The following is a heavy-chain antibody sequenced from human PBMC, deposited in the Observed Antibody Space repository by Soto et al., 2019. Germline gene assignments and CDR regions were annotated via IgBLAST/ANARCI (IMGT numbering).Heavy chain of an antibody. CDR1: GYPFTSYH. Sequence: QVQLVQSGAEVKKPGASVKFSCKPSGYPFTSYHVNWVRQAPGPGREWMGCMNPDSGSTDYALKFQGRLTMTRNTSMSTAYVELRSLTSADTAIYYCASGRFKRKGYDSGWYNAHWGQGTQVIVSS. CDR3: ASGRFKRKGYDSGWYNAH. D-gene: IGHD6-19*01. J-gene: IGHJ4*02. V-gene: IGHV1-8*01. CDR2: MNPDSGST.